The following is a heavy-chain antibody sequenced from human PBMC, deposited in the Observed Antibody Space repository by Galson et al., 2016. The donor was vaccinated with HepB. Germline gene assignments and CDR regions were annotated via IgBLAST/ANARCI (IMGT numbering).Heavy chain of an antibody. CDR3: ARDSTGYRNFDY. CDR1: RFTFSNYA. D-gene: IGHD3-22*01. Sequence: SLRLSCAASRFTFSNYAMHWVRQAPGKGLEWVAVISFDGSENYYAASVGGRFSNSRDNSEKTLFVQMNSLRTEDTAVYYCARDSTGYRNFDYWGQGTRVTVSS. J-gene: IGHJ4*02. CDR2: ISFDGSEN. V-gene: IGHV3-30-3*01.